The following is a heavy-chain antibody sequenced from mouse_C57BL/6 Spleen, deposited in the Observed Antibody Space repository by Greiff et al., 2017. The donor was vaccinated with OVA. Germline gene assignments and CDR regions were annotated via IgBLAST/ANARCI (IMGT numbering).Heavy chain of an antibody. D-gene: IGHD1-1*01. V-gene: IGHV1-26*01. CDR1: GYTFTDYY. CDR3: ARRGNYYGSSYVGYAMDY. Sequence: VQLQQSGPELVKPGASVKISCKASGYTFTDYYMNWVKQSHGKSLEWIGDINPNNGGTSYNQKFKGQATLTVDTSSSTAYMELRSLTSEDSAVYYCARRGNYYGSSYVGYAMDYWGQGTSVTVSS. J-gene: IGHJ4*01. CDR2: INPNNGGT.